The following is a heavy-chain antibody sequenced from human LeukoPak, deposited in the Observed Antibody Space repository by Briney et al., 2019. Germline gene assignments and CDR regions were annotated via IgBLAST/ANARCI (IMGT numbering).Heavy chain of an antibody. CDR1: GGTFSSYA. CDR2: IIPILGIA. V-gene: IGHV1-69*04. J-gene: IGHJ6*02. Sequence: SVKVSCKASGGTFSSYAIIWVRQAPGQGLEWMGRIIPILGIANYAQKFQGRVTITADKSTSTAYMELSSLRSEDTAVYYCARDPGFFYYGMDVWGQGTTVTVSS. CDR3: ARDPGFFYYGMDV. D-gene: IGHD3-10*01.